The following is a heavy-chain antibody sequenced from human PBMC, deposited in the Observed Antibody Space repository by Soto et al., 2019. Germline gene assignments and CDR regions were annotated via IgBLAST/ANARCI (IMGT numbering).Heavy chain of an antibody. D-gene: IGHD6-19*01. V-gene: IGHV1-2*02. CDR2: INPNSCGT. CDR1: GYTFSCFY. CDR3: ASAEVTGTAGLDF. Sequence: ASVKVSCKASGYTFSCFYMHWVRQAPGQGLEWMGWINPNSCGTKSAEKFKGRVTMTRETSISTAYMELSRLTSDNTAVYYCASAEVTGTAGLDFWGQGTQVTVSS. J-gene: IGHJ4*02.